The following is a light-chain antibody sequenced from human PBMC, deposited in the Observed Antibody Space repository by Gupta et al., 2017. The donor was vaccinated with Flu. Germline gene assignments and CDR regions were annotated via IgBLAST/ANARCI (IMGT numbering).Light chain of an antibody. V-gene: IGKV3-20*01. CDR3: QQYDSSPT. CDR1: QTVATNH. J-gene: IGKJ4*01. Sequence: ENVLTQSPDTLSLSPGERATLSCRASQTVATNHIAWYQQKAGQPPRLLIYAASSRATGIPDRFIGSGAGTDFTLTSTRREPADFAVYHGQQYDSSPTFGGGTKVDIK. CDR2: AAS.